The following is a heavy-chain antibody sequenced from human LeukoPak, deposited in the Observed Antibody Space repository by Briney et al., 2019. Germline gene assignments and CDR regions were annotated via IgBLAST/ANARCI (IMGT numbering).Heavy chain of an antibody. D-gene: IGHD3-3*01. CDR3: TTDSSTDYDFWSGYDY. Sequence: GGSLRLSCAASGFTFSGSAMHWVRQASGKGLEWVGRIRSKANSYATAYAASVKGRFTISRDDSKNTAYLQMNSLKTEDTAVYYCTTDSSTDYDFWSGYDYWGQGTLVTVSS. V-gene: IGHV3-73*01. CDR2: IRSKANSYAT. J-gene: IGHJ4*02. CDR1: GFTFSGSA.